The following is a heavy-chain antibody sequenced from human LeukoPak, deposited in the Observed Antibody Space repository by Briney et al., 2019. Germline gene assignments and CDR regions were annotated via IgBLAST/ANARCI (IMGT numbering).Heavy chain of an antibody. CDR3: ARGTMVRGVIILV. D-gene: IGHD3-10*01. CDR2: INHSGST. V-gene: IGHV4-34*01. CDR1: GGSFSGYF. Sequence: SETLSLTCAVYGGSFSGYFWSWIRQPPGKGLEWTGEINHSGSTNYNPSLKSRVTISVDTSKNQFSLKLSSVTAADTAVYYCARGTMVRGVIILVWGQGTLVTVSS. J-gene: IGHJ4*02.